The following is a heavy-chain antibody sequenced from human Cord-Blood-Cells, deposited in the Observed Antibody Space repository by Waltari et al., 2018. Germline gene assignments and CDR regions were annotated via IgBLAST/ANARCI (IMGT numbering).Heavy chain of an antibody. V-gene: IGHV3-21*01. CDR1: GFTFSSYS. CDR2: ISSSSSHI. CDR3: ARGTGDYYYYYGMDV. Sequence: EVQLVESGGGLVKPGGSLRLSCAASGFTFSSYSMNWVRQAPGKGLEWVSSISSSSSHIYYADSVKGRFTISRDNAKNSLYLQMNSLRADDTAVYYCARGTGDYYYYYGMDVWGQGTTVTVSS. D-gene: IGHD7-27*01. J-gene: IGHJ6*02.